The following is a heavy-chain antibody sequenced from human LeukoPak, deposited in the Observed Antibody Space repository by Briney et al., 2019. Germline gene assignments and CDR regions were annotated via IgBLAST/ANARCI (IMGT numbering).Heavy chain of an antibody. CDR1: GFTFSSYG. J-gene: IGHJ3*02. CDR2: ISYDGSNK. Sequence: GGSLRLSCAASGFTFSSYGMHWVRQAPGKGLEWVAVISYDGSNKYYADSGKGRFTISRDNSKNTLYLQMNSLRAEDTAVYYCAKRRDGYNSVMGGLGAFDIWGQGTMVTVSS. V-gene: IGHV3-30*18. CDR3: AKRRDGYNSVMGGLGAFDI. D-gene: IGHD5-12*01.